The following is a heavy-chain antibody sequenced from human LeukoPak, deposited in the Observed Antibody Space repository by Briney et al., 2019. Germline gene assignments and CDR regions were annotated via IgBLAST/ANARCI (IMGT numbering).Heavy chain of an antibody. CDR1: GFTFSSYW. CDR2: IKQDGSEK. Sequence: TGGSLRLSCAASGFTFSSYWMSWVRQAPGKGLEWVANIKQDGSEKYYVDSVKGRFTISRDNAKSSLYLQMNSLRAEDTAMYYCARDLDYFDSSGSHRRRNYFDYWGQGTLVTVSS. J-gene: IGHJ4*02. D-gene: IGHD3-22*01. V-gene: IGHV3-7*03. CDR3: ARDLDYFDSSGSHRRRNYFDY.